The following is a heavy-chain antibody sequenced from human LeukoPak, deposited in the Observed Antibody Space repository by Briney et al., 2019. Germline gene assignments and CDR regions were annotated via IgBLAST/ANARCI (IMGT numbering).Heavy chain of an antibody. CDR1: GGSISSYY. V-gene: IGHV4-59*01. CDR3: ASNSFDYYGSGSYSDRINWFDP. Sequence: SETLSLTCTVSGGSISSYYWSWIRQPPGKGLEWIGYIYYSGSTNYNPSLESRVTISVDTSKNQFSLKLSSVTAADTAVYYCASNSFDYYGSGSYSDRINWFDPWGQGTLVTVSS. D-gene: IGHD3-10*01. CDR2: IYYSGST. J-gene: IGHJ5*02.